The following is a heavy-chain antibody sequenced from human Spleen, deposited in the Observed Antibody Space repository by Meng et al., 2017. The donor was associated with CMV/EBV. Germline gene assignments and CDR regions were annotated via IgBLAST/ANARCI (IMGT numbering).Heavy chain of an antibody. CDR3: ARETYGYGDY. CDR1: GFTVSSNY. V-gene: IGHV3-11*05. CDR2: ISSNGRGT. Sequence: VQVVESGGGLVQPGGSLRLSCAASGFTVSSNYMSWVRQAPGKGLEWISYISSNGRGTNYADSVKGRFTISRDNAKNSLYLQMNSLRAEDTAVYYCARETYGYGDYWGQGTLVTVSS. D-gene: IGHD5-18*01. J-gene: IGHJ4*02.